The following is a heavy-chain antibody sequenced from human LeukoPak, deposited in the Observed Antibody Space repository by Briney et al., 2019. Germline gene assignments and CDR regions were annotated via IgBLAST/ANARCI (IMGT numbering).Heavy chain of an antibody. V-gene: IGHV3-30*18. CDR2: ISYDGSNE. Sequence: GGSLRLSCAVSGFTFNTYSMNWVRQAPGKGLEWVAVISYDGSNEYYADSVKGRFTISRDNSKNTLYLQMNSLRTEDTAIYYCAKEDVVVITIRYFQHWGQGTLVTVSS. CDR3: AKEDVVVITIRYFQH. J-gene: IGHJ1*01. CDR1: GFTFNTYS. D-gene: IGHD3-22*01.